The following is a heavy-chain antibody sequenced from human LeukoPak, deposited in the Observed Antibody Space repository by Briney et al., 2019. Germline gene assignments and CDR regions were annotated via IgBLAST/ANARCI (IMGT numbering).Heavy chain of an antibody. J-gene: IGHJ4*02. D-gene: IGHD6-19*01. V-gene: IGHV3-64D*06. Sequence: GGSLRLSCSASGFPFSSYTMHWVRQTPGKGLEYVSVISSNGGATYYADSVKGRFTISRDNSKNTLYLQMSSLRPEDTAIYYCVKPGYNTGWYDYWGQGTLVSVSS. CDR3: VKPGYNTGWYDY. CDR1: GFPFSSYT. CDR2: ISSNGGAT.